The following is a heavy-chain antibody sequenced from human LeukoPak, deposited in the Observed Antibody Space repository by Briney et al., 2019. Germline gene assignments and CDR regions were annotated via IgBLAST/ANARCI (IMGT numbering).Heavy chain of an antibody. J-gene: IGHJ3*02. CDR3: ARGGIMITFGGVIDAFDI. D-gene: IGHD3-16*02. Sequence: GGSLRLSCAASGFTVSSNYMSWVRQAPGKGLEWVSVIYSGGSTYYADSVKGRLTISRDNSKNTLYLQMNSLRAEDTAVYYCARGGIMITFGGVIDAFDIWGQGTMVTVSS. CDR2: IYSGGST. V-gene: IGHV3-53*01. CDR1: GFTVSSNY.